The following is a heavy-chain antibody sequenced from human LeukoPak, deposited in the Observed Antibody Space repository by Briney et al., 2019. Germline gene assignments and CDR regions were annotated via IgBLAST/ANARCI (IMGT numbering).Heavy chain of an antibody. CDR2: IYYNGYT. D-gene: IGHD6-13*01. Sequence: SETLSLTCTVSGDSISSSIYYWGWIRQPPGKGLEWIGCIYYNGYTYYNPSLKSRVTISVDTSKNDLSLKLSSVTAADTAVYYCAREGWTYSSSWFFKYFDYWGQGTLVTVSS. CDR3: AREGWTYSSSWFFKYFDY. CDR1: GDSISSSIYY. J-gene: IGHJ4*02. V-gene: IGHV4-39*02.